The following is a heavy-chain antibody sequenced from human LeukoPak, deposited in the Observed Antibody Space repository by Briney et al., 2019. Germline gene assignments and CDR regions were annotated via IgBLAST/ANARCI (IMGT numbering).Heavy chain of an antibody. D-gene: IGHD5-18*01. J-gene: IGHJ3*01. CDR3: AREVYSYALDALDL. CDR2: ISKDGIQE. Sequence: GGSLRLSCAASGFRFNNYAMHWVRQPPGTGLEWVAVISKDGIQEYYADSVKGRFTISRDNSKNTPYLQMNSLRSEDTAVYYCAREVYSYALDALDLWGQGTMVTVSS. CDR1: GFRFNNYA. V-gene: IGHV3-30*04.